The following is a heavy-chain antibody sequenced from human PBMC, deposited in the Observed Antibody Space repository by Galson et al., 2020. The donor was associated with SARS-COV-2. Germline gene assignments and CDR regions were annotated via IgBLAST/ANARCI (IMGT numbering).Heavy chain of an antibody. D-gene: IGHD4-4*01. CDR3: AMTLRDGYSKGGASDI. CDR1: GAAFSDYY. CDR2: INHSGSA. Sequence: SETLSLTCAVSGAAFSDYYWTWIRQSPGKGLEWIGEINHSGSAHYKPSLESRVTMSLDTTKTQFSLKLSSVTAADTAMYYCAMTLRDGYSKGGASDIWGQGTMVTVSS. J-gene: IGHJ3*02. V-gene: IGHV4-34*01.